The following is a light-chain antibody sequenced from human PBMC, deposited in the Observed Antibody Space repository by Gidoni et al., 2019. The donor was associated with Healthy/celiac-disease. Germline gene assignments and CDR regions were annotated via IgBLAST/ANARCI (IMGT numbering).Light chain of an antibody. CDR1: SSDVGSYHY. CDR2: EVS. Sequence: QYALTQPASVSGSHGQSITISCTGTSSDVGSYHYVSWYQQHPGKAPKLMIYEVSNRPSGVSNRFSGSKSGNTASLTISGLQAEDEADYYCSSYTSSSTLVVFGGGTKLTVL. J-gene: IGLJ2*01. CDR3: SSYTSSSTLVV. V-gene: IGLV2-14*01.